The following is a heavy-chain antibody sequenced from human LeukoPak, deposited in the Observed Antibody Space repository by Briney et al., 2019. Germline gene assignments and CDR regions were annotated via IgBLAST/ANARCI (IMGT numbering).Heavy chain of an antibody. D-gene: IGHD5-18*01. CDR3: ARALTPDTATITAPDY. V-gene: IGHV3-7*01. J-gene: IGHJ4*02. CDR1: GFTFSSYW. Sequence: PGGSLRLSCAASGFTFSSYWMSWVRQAPGKGLEWVANIKQDGSEKYYVDSVKGRFTISRDNAKNSLYLQMNSLRAEDTAVYYCARALTPDTATITAPDYWGQGTLVTVSS. CDR2: IKQDGSEK.